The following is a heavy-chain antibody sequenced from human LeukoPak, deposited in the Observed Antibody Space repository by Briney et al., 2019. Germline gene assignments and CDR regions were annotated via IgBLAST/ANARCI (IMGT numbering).Heavy chain of an antibody. Sequence: ASVKVSCKASGYTFTSYYMHWVRQAPGQGLEWMGIINPSGGSTSYAQKFQGRVTMTRDTSTSTVYMELSSLRSEDTAVYYCARSDLWFGELLSFGYWGQGTLVTVSS. V-gene: IGHV1-46*01. D-gene: IGHD3-10*01. CDR1: GYTFTSYY. CDR3: ARSDLWFGELLSFGY. J-gene: IGHJ4*02. CDR2: INPSGGST.